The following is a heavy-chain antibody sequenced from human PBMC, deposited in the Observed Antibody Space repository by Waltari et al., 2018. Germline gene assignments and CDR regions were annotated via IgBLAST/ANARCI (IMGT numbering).Heavy chain of an antibody. V-gene: IGHV4-61*09. D-gene: IGHD4-17*01. J-gene: IGHJ4*02. CDR2: IYTSGST. CDR3: ARDSTVTTPPSNFDY. CDR1: GGSISSGSYY. Sequence: QVQLQESGPGLVKPSQTLSLTCTVSGGSISSGSYYWSWIRQPAGKGLEWIGYIYTSGSTNYNPSLKSRVTISVDTSKNQFSLKLSSVTAEDTAVYYCARDSTVTTPPSNFDYWGQGTLVTVSS.